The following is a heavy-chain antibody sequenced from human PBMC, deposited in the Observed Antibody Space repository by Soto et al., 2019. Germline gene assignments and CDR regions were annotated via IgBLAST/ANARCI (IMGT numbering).Heavy chain of an antibody. Sequence: SETLSITCTVSGGSISSGGYYWNWIRQHPGKGLEWFGSIDYSETTYYNPSLKSRITISVDASKNQFSLNLTSVTAADTAVYYCARTGRGVPQNFDFWGQGTLVTVSS. CDR2: IDYSETT. D-gene: IGHD3-10*01. CDR3: ARTGRGVPQNFDF. V-gene: IGHV4-31*03. J-gene: IGHJ4*02. CDR1: GGSISSGGYY.